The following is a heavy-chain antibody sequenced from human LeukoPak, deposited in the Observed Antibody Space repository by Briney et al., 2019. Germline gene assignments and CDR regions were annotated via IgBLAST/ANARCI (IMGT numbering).Heavy chain of an antibody. CDR2: IYHTGST. D-gene: IGHD1-26*01. CDR3: ASPSKWELSDLDY. J-gene: IGHJ4*02. Sequence: SETLSLTCAVYGGSLSGYYWSWIRQPPGKGLEWIGSIYHTGSTYYNPSLKSRVTISVDPSKNRFSLQLRSVTAADTAMYYCASPSKWELSDLDYWGQGTLVTVSS. V-gene: IGHV4-34*01. CDR1: GGSLSGYY.